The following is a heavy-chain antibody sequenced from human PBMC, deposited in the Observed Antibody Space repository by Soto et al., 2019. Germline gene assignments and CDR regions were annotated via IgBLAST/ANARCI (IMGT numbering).Heavy chain of an antibody. J-gene: IGHJ4*02. CDR2: ISYDGSNK. D-gene: IGHD5-12*01. CDR3: AKALTPVDIVATIGFDY. Sequence: GGSLRLSCAASGFTFSSYGMHWVRQAPGKGLEWVAVISYDGSNKYYADSVKGRFTISRDNSKNTLYLQMNSLRAEDTAVYYCAKALTPVDIVATIGFDYWGQGTLVTVSS. CDR1: GFTFSSYG. V-gene: IGHV3-30*18.